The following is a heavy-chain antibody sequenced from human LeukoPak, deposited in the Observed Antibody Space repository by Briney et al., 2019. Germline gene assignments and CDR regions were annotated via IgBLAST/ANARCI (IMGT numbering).Heavy chain of an antibody. CDR3: ARVSGSYGAFDI. CDR2: ISGSGGNT. CDR1: GFTFSNYA. D-gene: IGHD1-26*01. V-gene: IGHV3-23*01. Sequence: GGSLRLSCAASGFTFSNYAMSWVRQAPGKGLEWVSSISGSGGNTYYADSVKGRFTISRDNSKNSLYLQMNSLRAEDTAVYYCARVSGSYGAFDIWGQGTMVTVSS. J-gene: IGHJ3*02.